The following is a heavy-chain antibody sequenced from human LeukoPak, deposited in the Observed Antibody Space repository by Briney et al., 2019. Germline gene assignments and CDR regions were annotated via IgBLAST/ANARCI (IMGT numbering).Heavy chain of an antibody. D-gene: IGHD5-12*01. CDR2: INHSGST. Sequence: SETLSLTCAVYGGSFSGYYWSWIRQPPGKGLEWIGEINHSGSTNYNPSLKSRVTISVDTSKNQFSLKLSSVTAADTAVYYCARGRAGDSGYDWGRYYYGMDVWGQGTTVTVSS. J-gene: IGHJ6*02. CDR1: GGSFSGYY. V-gene: IGHV4-34*01. CDR3: ARGRAGDSGYDWGRYYYGMDV.